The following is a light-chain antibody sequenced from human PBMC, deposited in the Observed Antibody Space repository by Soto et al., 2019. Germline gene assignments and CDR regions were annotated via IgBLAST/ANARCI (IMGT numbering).Light chain of an antibody. J-gene: IGLJ2*01. CDR1: SSNIGNNY. V-gene: IGLV1-51*01. CDR2: DNN. Sequence: QSVLTQPPSVSAAPGQKVTISFSGSSSNIGNNYVSWYQHLPGPAPKLLIYDNNKRPSGIPDRFSGSKSGTSATLGITGLQTGDEADYYCGTWDSSLSAVVFGGGTKVTVL. CDR3: GTWDSSLSAVV.